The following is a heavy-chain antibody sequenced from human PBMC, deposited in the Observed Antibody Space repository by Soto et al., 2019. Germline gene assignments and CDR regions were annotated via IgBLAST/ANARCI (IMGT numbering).Heavy chain of an antibody. CDR3: AKEPVGPDWYFDL. CDR2: ISGSGIST. Sequence: DVQLLESGGGLVQPGGSLRLSCAASGFTFRSYAMSWVRQAPGKGLEWVSGISGSGISTHYADSVKGRFTVSRDNSKNQLYLQMNSVRAEDTAVYNCAKEPVGPDWYFDLWGRGTLVTVSS. CDR1: GFTFRSYA. V-gene: IGHV3-23*01. J-gene: IGHJ2*01.